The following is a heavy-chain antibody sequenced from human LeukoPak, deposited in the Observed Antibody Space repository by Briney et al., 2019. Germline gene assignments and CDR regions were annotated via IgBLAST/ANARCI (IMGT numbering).Heavy chain of an antibody. CDR3: ASAYDSSGSYAFDI. J-gene: IGHJ3*02. V-gene: IGHV1-8*01. CDR1: GYTFTSYD. Sequence: ASVKVSCKASGYTFTSYDINWVRQATGQGLEWMGWMNPNSGNTGYAQKFQGRVTMTRNTSISTAYMELSSLRSEDTAVYYCASAYDSSGSYAFDIWGQGTMVTVSS. CDR2: MNPNSGNT. D-gene: IGHD3-22*01.